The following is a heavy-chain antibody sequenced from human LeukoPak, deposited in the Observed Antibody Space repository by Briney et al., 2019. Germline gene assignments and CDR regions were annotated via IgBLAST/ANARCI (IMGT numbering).Heavy chain of an antibody. V-gene: IGHV3-23*01. CDR3: ATLSRYSSSWYYFDY. CDR1: GFTFGNSA. J-gene: IGHJ4*02. D-gene: IGHD6-13*01. Sequence: PGGSLRLSCAASGFTFGNSALNWVRQAPGKGLEWVSAITSDGTTYYADSVKGRFTISRDNSKNTLYLQMISLRAEDTAVYYCATLSRYSSSWYYFDYWGQGTLVTVSS. CDR2: ITSDGTT.